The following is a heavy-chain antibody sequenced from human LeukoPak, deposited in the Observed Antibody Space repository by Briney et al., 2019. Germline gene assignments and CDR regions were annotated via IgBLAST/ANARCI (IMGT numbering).Heavy chain of an antibody. D-gene: IGHD6-6*01. J-gene: IGHJ6*02. Sequence: PXETLSLTCAVYGGSFSGYYWSWIRQPPGKGLEWTGEINHSGSTNYNPSLKSRVTISVDTSKNQFSLKLSSVTAADTAVYYCARGARMSYYYYGMDVWGQGTTVTVSS. CDR3: ARGARMSYYYYGMDV. CDR2: INHSGST. V-gene: IGHV4-34*01. CDR1: GGSFSGYY.